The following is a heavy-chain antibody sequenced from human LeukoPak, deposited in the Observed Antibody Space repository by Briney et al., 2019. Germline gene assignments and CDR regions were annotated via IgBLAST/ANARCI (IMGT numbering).Heavy chain of an antibody. CDR3: ARVNGWTPIFDY. D-gene: IGHD3/OR15-3a*01. J-gene: IGHJ4*02. CDR1: GGSISSYY. CDR2: IYYSGST. Sequence: SETLSLTCTVSGGSISSYYWSWIRQPPGKGLEWIGYIYYSGSTNYNPSLKSRVTISVDTSKNQFSLKLSSVTAADTAVYYCARVNGWTPIFDYWGQGTLVTVSS. V-gene: IGHV4-59*01.